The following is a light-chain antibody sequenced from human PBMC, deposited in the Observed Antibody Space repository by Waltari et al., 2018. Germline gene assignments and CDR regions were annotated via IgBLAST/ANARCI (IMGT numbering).Light chain of an antibody. Sequence: DVQMTQSPSTLSASVGDRVTITCRASEDINTWLAWYQQKPGKAPKLLISDAASLKSGVPSRFSGSGSGTDFTLTISRLEPEDFAVYYCQQYGSSPYTFGQGTKLEIK. CDR1: EDINTW. J-gene: IGKJ2*01. V-gene: IGKV1-5*01. CDR2: DAA. CDR3: QQYGSSPYT.